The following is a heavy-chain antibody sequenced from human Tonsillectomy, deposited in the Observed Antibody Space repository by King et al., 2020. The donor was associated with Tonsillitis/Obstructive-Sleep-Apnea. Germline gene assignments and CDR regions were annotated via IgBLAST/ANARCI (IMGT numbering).Heavy chain of an antibody. V-gene: IGHV2-26*01. CDR3: ARMGSYYYMDV. J-gene: IGHJ6*03. CDR1: GFSLSNARMG. CDR2: IFSNDEK. Sequence: VTLQESGPVLVKPTENLTLTCTVSGFSLSNARMGVSWIRQPPGKALEWLAHIFSNDEKSYSTSLKSRLTISKDTSKSQVVLAMTNMDPVDTATYHCARMGSYYYMDVWGKGTTVTVSS.